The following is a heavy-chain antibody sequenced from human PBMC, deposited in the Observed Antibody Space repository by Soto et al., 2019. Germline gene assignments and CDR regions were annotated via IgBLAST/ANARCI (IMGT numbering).Heavy chain of an antibody. CDR1: GFTFSSHG. CDR3: VRAAGYSGNDYLYYYGMDV. J-gene: IGHJ6*02. V-gene: IGHV3-33*01. Sequence: QVQVVESGGGVVQPGRSLRLSCAASGFTFSSHGMHWVRQAPGKGLEWVALVWYDGRNKDYADSVKGRFTISRDNSKNTLYLQMNSLRDEDTAVYYCVRAAGYSGNDYLYYYGMDVWGQGTTVTVSS. D-gene: IGHD5-12*01. CDR2: VWYDGRNK.